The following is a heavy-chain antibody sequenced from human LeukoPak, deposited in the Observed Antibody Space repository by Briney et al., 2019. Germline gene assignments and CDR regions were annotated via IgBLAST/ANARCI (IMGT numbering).Heavy chain of an antibody. CDR2: IYSGGST. Sequence: GGSLRLSFAASGFPVSNNYMSWVRQAPGRGLEWVSIIYSGGSTYYADSVKGRFTISRDNSKNTLSVQMNSLRAEDTAVYYCARVIVGDTFDAFDIWGQGTTVTVSS. CDR3: ARVIVGDTFDAFDI. D-gene: IGHD1-26*01. CDR1: GFPVSNNY. V-gene: IGHV3-66*01. J-gene: IGHJ3*02.